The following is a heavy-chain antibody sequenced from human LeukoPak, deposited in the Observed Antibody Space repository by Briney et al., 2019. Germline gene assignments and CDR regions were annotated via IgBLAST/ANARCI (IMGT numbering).Heavy chain of an antibody. CDR1: GFTFSNYG. V-gene: IGHV3-30*02. Sequence: PGGSLRLSCAASGFTFSNYGMHWVRQAPGKGLEWVAFIRYDGSDKDYVDSVKGRFTISRDKSKNTLYLQMNSLRAEDTAVYYCAKNRDKGNYYFDYWGQGTLVTVSS. J-gene: IGHJ4*02. CDR3: AKNRDKGNYYFDY. D-gene: IGHD1-7*01. CDR2: IRYDGSDK.